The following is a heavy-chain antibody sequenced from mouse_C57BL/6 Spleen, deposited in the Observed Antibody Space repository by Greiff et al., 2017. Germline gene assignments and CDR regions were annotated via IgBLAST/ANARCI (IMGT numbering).Heavy chain of an antibody. CDR3: ARWDTTVDY. D-gene: IGHD1-1*01. J-gene: IGHJ2*01. Sequence: QVQLKQPGAELVKPGASVKMSCKASGYTFTSYWITWVKQRPGQGLEWIGVIDPGSGSTNYNEKFKSKAALTVDTSSSTAYMQLSSLTSEDSAVYYCARWDTTVDYWGQGTTLTVSS. CDR1: GYTFTSYW. CDR2: IDPGSGST. V-gene: IGHV1-55*01.